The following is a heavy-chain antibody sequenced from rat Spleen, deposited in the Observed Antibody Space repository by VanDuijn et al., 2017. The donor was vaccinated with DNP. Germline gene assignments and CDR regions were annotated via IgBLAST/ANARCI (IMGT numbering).Heavy chain of an antibody. V-gene: IGHV5S11*01. CDR3: ARVQLGYYALDA. D-gene: IGHD5-1*01. J-gene: IGHJ4*01. CDR1: GFTFSNYY. CDR2: ILTGGGNT. Sequence: EVQLVESGGGLVQPGRSMKLSCAASGFTFSNYYMAWVRQAPTKGLEWVASILTGGGNTYYRDSVKGRFTISRDNAKSTLYLQMDSLRSEETATYYCARVQLGYYALDAWGQGTSVTVSS.